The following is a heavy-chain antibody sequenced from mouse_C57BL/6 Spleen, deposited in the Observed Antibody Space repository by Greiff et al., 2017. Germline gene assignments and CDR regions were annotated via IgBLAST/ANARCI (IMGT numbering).Heavy chain of an antibody. CDR1: GYTFTSYW. CDR3: ARVYYGSSAAMDY. Sequence: QVQLQQSGAELAKPGASVKLSCKASGYTFTSYWMHWVKQRPGQGLEWIGYINPSSGYTKYNQKFKDKATLTADKSSSTADMQLSSLTYEDSAVYDCARVYYGSSAAMDYWGQGTSVTVSS. J-gene: IGHJ4*01. CDR2: INPSSGYT. V-gene: IGHV1-7*01. D-gene: IGHD1-1*01.